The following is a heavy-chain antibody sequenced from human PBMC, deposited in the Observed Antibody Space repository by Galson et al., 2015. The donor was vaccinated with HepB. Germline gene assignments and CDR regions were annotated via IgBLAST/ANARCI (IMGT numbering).Heavy chain of an antibody. CDR3: ASSEGPPSQQFHYYCYYMDV. CDR1: GGTFSSYA. J-gene: IGHJ6*03. D-gene: IGHD3-10*01. V-gene: IGHV1-69*01. Sequence: SCKASGGTFSSYAISWVRQAPGQGLEWMGGIIPIFGTANYAQKFQGRVTITADESTSTAYMELSSLRSEDTAVYYCASSEGPPSQQFHYYCYYMDVWGKGTTVTVSS. CDR2: IIPIFGTA.